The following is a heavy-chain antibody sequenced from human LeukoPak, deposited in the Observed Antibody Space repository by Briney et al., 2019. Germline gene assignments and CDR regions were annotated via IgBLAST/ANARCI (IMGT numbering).Heavy chain of an antibody. Sequence: ASVKVSCKPSGYTFTDYYMHWVQQAPGKGLEWMGRVDPEDGETIYAEKFQGRVTITADTSTDTAYMELSSLRSEDTAVYYCASGGLGDAFDIWGQGTMVTVSS. D-gene: IGHD6-25*01. CDR1: GYTFTDYY. J-gene: IGHJ3*02. CDR2: VDPEDGET. CDR3: ASGGLGDAFDI. V-gene: IGHV1-69-2*01.